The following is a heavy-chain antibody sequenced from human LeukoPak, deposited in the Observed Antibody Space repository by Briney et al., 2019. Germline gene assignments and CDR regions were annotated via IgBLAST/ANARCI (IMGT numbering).Heavy chain of an antibody. V-gene: IGHV4-59*01. J-gene: IGHJ4*02. D-gene: IGHD6-13*01. CDR2: VFYNGNS. CDR1: GDSIRGSY. CDR3: SRANSNNWHSDY. Sequence: SETLSLTCTVSGDSIRGSYRNWIRQPPGKGLEWLGYVFYNGNSDYNPSLKSRVSISADMSKNLLSLKLTSVTAADTAVYYWSRANSNNWHSDYWGQGTLVTVSS.